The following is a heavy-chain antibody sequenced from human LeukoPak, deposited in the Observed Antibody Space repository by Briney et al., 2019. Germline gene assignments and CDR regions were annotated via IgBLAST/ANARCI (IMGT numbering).Heavy chain of an antibody. CDR2: INHSGST. CDR3: ARGSSSSGYFDY. V-gene: IGHV4-34*01. J-gene: IGHJ4*02. Sequence: SETLSLTCAVYGGSFSGYYWSWIRQPPGKGLEWIGEINHSGSTNYKPSLKSRVTISVDTSKNQFSLKLSSVTAADTAVYYCARGSSSSGYFDYWGQGTLVTVSS. CDR1: GGSFSGYY. D-gene: IGHD6-6*01.